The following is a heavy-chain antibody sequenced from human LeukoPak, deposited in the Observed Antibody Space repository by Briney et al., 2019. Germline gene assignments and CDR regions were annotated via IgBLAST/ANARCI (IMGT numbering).Heavy chain of an antibody. CDR3: AKDVIAAAGENWFDP. J-gene: IGHJ5*02. CDR2: ISYDGSNK. V-gene: IGHV3-30*18. CDR1: GFTFSSYG. Sequence: PGGFLRLSCAASGFTFSSYGMHWVRQAPGKGLEWVAVISYDGSNKYYADSVKGRFTISRDNSKNTLYLQMNSLRAEDTAVYYCAKDVIAAAGENWFDPWGQGTLVTVSS. D-gene: IGHD6-13*01.